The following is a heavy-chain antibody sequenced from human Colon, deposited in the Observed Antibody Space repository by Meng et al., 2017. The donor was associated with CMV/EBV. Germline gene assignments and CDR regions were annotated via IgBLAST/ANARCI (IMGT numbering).Heavy chain of an antibody. Sequence: SGVAVGWLRQPPGKALEWLALIYWNDDKRYSPSLKTRLTLTKDTSRNQVVLTMTNMDPVDTATYFCVHSAITFYDTRSGDYNNFFDSWGQGTLVTVSS. CDR3: VHSAITFYDTRSGDYNNFFDS. V-gene: IGHV2-5*01. CDR2: IYWNDDK. J-gene: IGHJ5*01. CDR1: SGVA. D-gene: IGHD3-3*01.